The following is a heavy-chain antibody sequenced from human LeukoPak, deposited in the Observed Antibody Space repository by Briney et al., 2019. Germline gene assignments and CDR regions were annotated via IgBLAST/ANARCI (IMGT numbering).Heavy chain of an antibody. J-gene: IGHJ6*02. D-gene: IGHD2-15*01. CDR1: GGSISSGDYY. Sequence: PSRTLSLTCTVSGGSISSGDYYWSWIRQPPGKGLEWIGYIYYSGSTYYNPSLKSRVTISVDTSKNQFSLKLSSVTAADTAVYYCARDLSPAGYGMDVWGQGTTVTVSS. V-gene: IGHV4-30-4*01. CDR3: ARDLSPAGYGMDV. CDR2: IYYSGST.